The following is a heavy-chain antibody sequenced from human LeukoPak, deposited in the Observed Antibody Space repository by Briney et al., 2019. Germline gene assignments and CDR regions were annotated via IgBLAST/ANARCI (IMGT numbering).Heavy chain of an antibody. D-gene: IGHD3-16*02. CDR2: ISFSGANT. CDR1: GFTFSHSA. Sequence: GGSLRLSCAASGFTFSHSAMTWVRQAPGRGLEWVSLISFSGANTYSADSVKGRFTISRDNSKDTLFLQMNSLRAEDTAIYYCVRDIELSTWGLGTMVTVSS. J-gene: IGHJ3*01. CDR3: VRDIELST. V-gene: IGHV3-23*01.